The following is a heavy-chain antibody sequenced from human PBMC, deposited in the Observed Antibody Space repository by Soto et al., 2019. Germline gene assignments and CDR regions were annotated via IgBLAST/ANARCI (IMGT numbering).Heavy chain of an antibody. CDR3: ARYRREEVAGYTLDN. Sequence: SETLSLTCTVSGGSISSNYWTWIRQPPGKGLEWIGYVYNSGSTNYNPSLKSQVTISEDTSKSQFSLKVNSMTAADTAVYYCARYRREEVAGYTLDNWGQGMFVTVSS. V-gene: IGHV4-59*01. J-gene: IGHJ4*02. CDR2: VYNSGST. CDR1: GGSISSNY. D-gene: IGHD2-15*01.